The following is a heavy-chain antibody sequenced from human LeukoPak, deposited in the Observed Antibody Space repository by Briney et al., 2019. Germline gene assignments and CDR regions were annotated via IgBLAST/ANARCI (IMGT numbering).Heavy chain of an antibody. CDR1: GYTFTSYY. V-gene: IGHV1-8*02. D-gene: IGHD4-17*01. CDR3: ARGDHDYGDYVEG. CDR2: MNPNSGNT. J-gene: IGHJ4*02. Sequence: ASVKVSCKASGYTFTSYYMHWVRQAPGQGLEWMGWMNPNSGNTGYAQKFQGRVTMTRNTSISTAYMELSSLRSEDTAVYYCARGDHDYGDYVEGWGQGTLVTVSS.